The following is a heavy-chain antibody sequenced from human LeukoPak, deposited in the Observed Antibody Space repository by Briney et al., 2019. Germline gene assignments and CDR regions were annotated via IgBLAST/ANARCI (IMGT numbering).Heavy chain of an antibody. CDR2: ISYDGSNK. CDR3: AREAYYGSGSGAFDI. Sequence: PGRSLRLSCAASGFTFSSYAMHWVRQAPGKGLEWVAVISYDGSNKYYADSVKGRFTISRDNSKNTLYLQMNGLRAEDTAVYYCAREAYYGSGSGAFDIWGQGTMVTVSS. D-gene: IGHD3-10*01. V-gene: IGHV3-30*04. J-gene: IGHJ3*02. CDR1: GFTFSSYA.